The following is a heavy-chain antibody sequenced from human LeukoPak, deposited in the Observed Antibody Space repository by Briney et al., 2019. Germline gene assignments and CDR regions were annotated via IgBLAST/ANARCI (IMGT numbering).Heavy chain of an antibody. CDR2: IKQDGSEK. J-gene: IGHJ2*01. Sequence: GGSLRLSCAASGFTFSSYWMSWVRQAPGKGLEWVANIKQDGSEKYYVDSVKGRFTISRDNAKNSLYLQTNSLRAEDTAVYYCASRYCSSTSCRSYWYFDLWGRGTLVTVSS. CDR1: GFTFSSYW. CDR3: ASRYCSSTSCRSYWYFDL. V-gene: IGHV3-7*01. D-gene: IGHD2-2*01.